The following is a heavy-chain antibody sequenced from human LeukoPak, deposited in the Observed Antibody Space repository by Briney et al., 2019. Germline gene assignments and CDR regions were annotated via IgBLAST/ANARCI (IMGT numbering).Heavy chain of an antibody. V-gene: IGHV1-69*13. CDR2: IIPIFGTA. Sequence: ASVKVSCKASGGTFSSYAISWVRQAPGQGLEWMGGIIPIFGTANYAQKFQGRVTITADESTSTAYMELSGLRSEDTAVYYCARALASGIVATIFNGGYWGQGTLVTVSS. J-gene: IGHJ4*02. CDR3: ARALASGIVATIFNGGY. CDR1: GGTFSSYA. D-gene: IGHD5-12*01.